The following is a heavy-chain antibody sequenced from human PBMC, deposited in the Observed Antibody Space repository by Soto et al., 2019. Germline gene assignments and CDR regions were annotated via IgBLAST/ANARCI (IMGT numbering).Heavy chain of an antibody. D-gene: IGHD5-12*01. Sequence: QVQLVESGGGVDQPGRSLRLSCAASGFTFSSYGMHWVRQAPGKGLEWVAVISYDGSNKYYADSVKGRFTISRDNSKNTLYLQMNSLRAEDTAVYYCAKEGLQYSGYNYYFDYWGQGTLVTVSS. CDR2: ISYDGSNK. CDR3: AKEGLQYSGYNYYFDY. J-gene: IGHJ4*02. V-gene: IGHV3-30*18. CDR1: GFTFSSYG.